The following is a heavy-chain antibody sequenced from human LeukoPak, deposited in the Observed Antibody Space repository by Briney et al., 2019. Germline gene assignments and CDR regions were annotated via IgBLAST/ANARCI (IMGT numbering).Heavy chain of an antibody. V-gene: IGHV3-23*01. Sequence: LPGGSLRLSCAASGFTFSSYAMSWVRQAPGKGLEWVSAISGSGGSTYYAASVKGVFTISRDNSKNMLFLQMNILSAEATAGYYCTKHKRGPFDYWGQGTLVSDSS. CDR2: ISGSGGST. J-gene: IGHJ4*02. CDR1: GFTFSSYA. D-gene: IGHD3-10*01. CDR3: TKHKRGPFDY.